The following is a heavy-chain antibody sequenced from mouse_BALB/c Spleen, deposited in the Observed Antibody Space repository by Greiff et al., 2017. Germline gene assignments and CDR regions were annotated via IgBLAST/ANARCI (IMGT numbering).Heavy chain of an antibody. CDR1: GFSLTSYG. J-gene: IGHJ4*01. Sequence: VKLMESGPDLVAPSQSLSITCTVSGFSLTSYGVHWVRQPPGKGLEWLVVIWSDGSTTYNSALKSRLSISKDNSKSQVFLKMNSLQTDDTAMYYCARQGGYSSSYAMDYWGQGTSVTVSS. D-gene: IGHD2-3*01. V-gene: IGHV2-6-2*01. CDR2: IWSDGST. CDR3: ARQGGYSSSYAMDY.